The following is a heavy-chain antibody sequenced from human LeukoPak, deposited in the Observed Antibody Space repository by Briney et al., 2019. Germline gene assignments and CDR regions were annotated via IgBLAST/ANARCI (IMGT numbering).Heavy chain of an antibody. D-gene: IGHD5-18*01. Sequence: SETLSLTCAVYGGSFSGYYWSWIRQPPGKGLEWIGEINHSGSTNHNPSLKSRVTISVDTSKNQFSLKLSSVTAADTAVYYCAKASAMVSYYYGMDVWGQGTTVTVSS. V-gene: IGHV4-34*01. J-gene: IGHJ6*02. CDR1: GGSFSGYY. CDR3: AKASAMVSYYYGMDV. CDR2: INHSGST.